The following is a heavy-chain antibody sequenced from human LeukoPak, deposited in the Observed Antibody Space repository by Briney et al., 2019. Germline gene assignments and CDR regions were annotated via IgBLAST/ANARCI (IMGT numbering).Heavy chain of an antibody. V-gene: IGHV1-2*02. Sequence: GASVKVSCKASGYTFTGYYMHWVRQAPGQGLEWMGWINPNSGGTKYAQKLQGRVTMTTDTSTSTAYMELRSLRSDDTAVYYCARNGYGDYASYFDYWGQGTLVTVSS. CDR1: GYTFTGYY. D-gene: IGHD4-17*01. J-gene: IGHJ4*02. CDR3: ARNGYGDYASYFDY. CDR2: INPNSGGT.